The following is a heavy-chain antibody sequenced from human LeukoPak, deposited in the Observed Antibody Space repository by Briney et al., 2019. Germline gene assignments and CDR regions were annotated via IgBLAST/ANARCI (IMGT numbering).Heavy chain of an antibody. D-gene: IGHD2-2*02. Sequence: SETLSLTCTVSGGSISSYYWSWIRQPPGKGLEWIGYIYYGGSTNYNPSLKSRVTISVDTSKNQFSLKLSSVTAADTAVYYCARDGDVGYIDYWGQGTLVTVSS. CDR1: GGSISSYY. V-gene: IGHV4-59*01. J-gene: IGHJ4*02. CDR3: ARDGDVGYIDY. CDR2: IYYGGST.